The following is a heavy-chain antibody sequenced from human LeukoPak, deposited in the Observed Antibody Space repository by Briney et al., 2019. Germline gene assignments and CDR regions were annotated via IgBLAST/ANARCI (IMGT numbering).Heavy chain of an antibody. D-gene: IGHD3-22*01. V-gene: IGHV4-59*12. CDR3: AKSNGYGLIDI. J-gene: IGHJ3*02. CDR2: IYYSGIT. CDR1: GGSINRYY. Sequence: SETLSLTCTDSGGSINRYYWSWIRQPPGKGLEWIGYIYYSGITDCNPSLKSRVTISLDTSRNQFSLKLNSVTAADTAVYYCAKSNGYGLIDIWGQGTMVTVSS.